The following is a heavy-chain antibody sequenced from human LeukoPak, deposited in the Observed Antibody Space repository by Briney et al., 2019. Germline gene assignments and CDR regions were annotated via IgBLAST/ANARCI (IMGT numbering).Heavy chain of an antibody. CDR2: IYYSGST. CDR3: AREVAPYDSSGYYLRKGAFDI. D-gene: IGHD3-22*01. Sequence: PSETLSLTCTVSGGSISSYYWSWLRQPPGQGLEWIGYIYYSGSTNYNRSLKSRVTISVDTSKNQFSLKLSSVTAADTAVYYCAREVAPYDSSGYYLRKGAFDIWGQGTMVTVSS. CDR1: GGSISSYY. J-gene: IGHJ3*02. V-gene: IGHV4-59*01.